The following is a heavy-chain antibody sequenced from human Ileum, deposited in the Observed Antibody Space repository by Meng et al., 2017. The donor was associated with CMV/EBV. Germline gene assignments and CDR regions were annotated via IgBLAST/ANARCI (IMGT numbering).Heavy chain of an antibody. Sequence: GESLKISCVASGLTFSKYWMHWVRQAPGKGLVWVSLINGDGTRTPYADSVKSRFTISRDNAKNTVYVQMNSLRVEDTAVYYCTTGDNYYYNYWGRGTLVTVSS. D-gene: IGHD3-10*01. CDR2: INGDGTRT. V-gene: IGHV3-74*01. CDR3: TTGDNYYYNY. J-gene: IGHJ4*02. CDR1: GLTFSKYW.